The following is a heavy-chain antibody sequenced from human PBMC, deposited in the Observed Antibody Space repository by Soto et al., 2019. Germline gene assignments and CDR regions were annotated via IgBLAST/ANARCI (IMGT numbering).Heavy chain of an antibody. CDR2: IYYSGST. Sequence: SETLSLTCTVSGGSISSGDYYWSWIRQPPGKGLEWIGYIYYSGSTYYNPSLKSRVTISVDTSKNQFSLKLSSVTAADTAVYYCARVRAAAGYYFDYWGQGTLVTVSS. D-gene: IGHD6-13*01. CDR3: ARVRAAAGYYFDY. J-gene: IGHJ4*02. V-gene: IGHV4-30-4*01. CDR1: GGSISSGDYY.